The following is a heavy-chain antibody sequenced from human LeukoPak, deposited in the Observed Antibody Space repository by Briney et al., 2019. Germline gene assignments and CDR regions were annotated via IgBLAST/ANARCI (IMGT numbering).Heavy chain of an antibody. Sequence: GGPLRLSCAASGFNLSSFGVNWVRQGPGKRLEWVSGISLIISTWSADTVKGRFTISRDNSKNTVYLQMNSLRDDDTAVYYCAKGTSSLNYDAFDIGGQGTLVTVSS. J-gene: IGHJ3*02. CDR3: AKGTSSLNYDAFDI. CDR2: ISLIIST. V-gene: IGHV3-23*01. D-gene: IGHD6-19*01. CDR1: GFNLSSFG.